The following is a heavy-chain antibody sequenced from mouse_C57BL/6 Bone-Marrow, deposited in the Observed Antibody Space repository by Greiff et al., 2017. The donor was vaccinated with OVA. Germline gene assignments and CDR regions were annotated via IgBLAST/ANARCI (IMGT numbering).Heavy chain of an antibody. CDR2: IDPENGDT. J-gene: IGHJ4*01. CDR3: TTRITTGDYCDMDY. D-gene: IGHD2-4*01. V-gene: IGHV14-4*01. Sequence: VQLKQSGAELVRPGASVKLSCTASGFNIKDDYMHWVKQRPEQGLEWIGWIDPENGDTEYASKFTGKATITADTTSNTACQQLSSLTSEHTAVYDRTTRITTGDYCDMDYWGQGTSVTVSS. CDR1: GFNIKDDY.